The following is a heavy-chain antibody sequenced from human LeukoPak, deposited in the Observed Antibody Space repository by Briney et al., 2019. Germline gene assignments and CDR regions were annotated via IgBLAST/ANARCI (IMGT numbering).Heavy chain of an antibody. J-gene: IGHJ4*02. CDR2: IHRDGSTT. D-gene: IGHD3-16*02. Sequence: GGSLRLSCAASGFTFSSHWMHWVRQVPGKGPVWVSRIHRDGSTTNCADSVKGRFTISRDNTKNTLYLQMSSLRDEDTAIYYCARARPDGSSYFDYWGQGILVTVSS. CDR3: ARARPDGSSYFDY. V-gene: IGHV3-74*01. CDR1: GFTFSSHW.